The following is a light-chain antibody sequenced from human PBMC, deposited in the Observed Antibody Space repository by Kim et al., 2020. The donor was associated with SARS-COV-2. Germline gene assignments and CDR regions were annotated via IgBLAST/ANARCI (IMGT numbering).Light chain of an antibody. CDR2: RND. V-gene: IGLV1-47*01. CDR1: SSIVGMNF. Sequence: QSVLAQPPSVSGTPGQRVTISCSGGSSIVGMNFVFWYQQLPRAAPKLVIYRNDQRASGVPARFSGSKSGTSASLTISGLRSEDEADYYCAAWDDSLSGRGVFGSGTRVTVL. J-gene: IGLJ1*01. CDR3: AAWDDSLSGRGV.